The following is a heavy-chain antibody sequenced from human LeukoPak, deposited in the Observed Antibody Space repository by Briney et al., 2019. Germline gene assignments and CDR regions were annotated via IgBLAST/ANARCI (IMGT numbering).Heavy chain of an antibody. J-gene: IGHJ5*02. CDR1: GGTFSSYA. D-gene: IGHD3-3*01. Sequence: SAKVSCKASGGTFSSYAISWVRQAPGQGLEWMGRIIPIFGTANYAQKFQGRVTITTDESTSTAYMELSSLRSEDTAVYYCARGPLLRFLEWSGYWFDPWGQGTLVTVSS. CDR3: ARGPLLRFLEWSGYWFDP. V-gene: IGHV1-69*05. CDR2: IIPIFGTA.